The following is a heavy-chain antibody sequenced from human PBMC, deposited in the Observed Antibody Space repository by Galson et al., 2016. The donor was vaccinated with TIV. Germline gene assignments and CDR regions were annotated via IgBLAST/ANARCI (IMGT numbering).Heavy chain of an antibody. V-gene: IGHV1-46*01. J-gene: IGHJ4*02. D-gene: IGHD3-22*01. CDR3: AMWFDSSGYYDFDY. Sequence: SVKVSCKASGYTFTRHYMHWVRQAPGQGLEWMGIINPITGIPNYAQNFQGRVTMTRDTSTGTVQMELSSLRTEETAVYYCAMWFDSSGYYDFDYWGQGTMVTVST. CDR1: GYTFTRHY. CDR2: INPITGIP.